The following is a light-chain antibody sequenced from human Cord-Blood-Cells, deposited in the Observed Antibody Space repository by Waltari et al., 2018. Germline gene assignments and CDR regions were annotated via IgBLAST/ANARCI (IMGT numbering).Light chain of an antibody. CDR3: QQYNSYSYT. CDR1: QSISSW. V-gene: IGKV1-5*01. Sequence: DIQMTQSPSTLSASVGDRVTITCRASQSISSWLAWYQQKPGKAPKLLIYDASSLESGVPSSFSGSGSGTEFTLTISILQPDDFATYYFQQYNSYSYTFGRGPSWRSN. J-gene: IGKJ2*01. CDR2: DAS.